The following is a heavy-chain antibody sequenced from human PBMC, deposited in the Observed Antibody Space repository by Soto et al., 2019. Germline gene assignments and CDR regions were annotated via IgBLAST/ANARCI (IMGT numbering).Heavy chain of an antibody. CDR3: SRDRCSSTSCYPDY. J-gene: IGHJ4*02. CDR1: GYHFSRYY. Sequence: ASVKVSCKTSGYHFSRYYIHWVRQAPGKGLEWMGTINPTGGRATYAPKFQGRVTMTSDTSTTTVYLEVTGLKSEDTAIYSCSRDRCSSTSCYPDYWGQGTLVTVSS. CDR2: INPTGGRA. V-gene: IGHV1-46*03. D-gene: IGHD2-2*01.